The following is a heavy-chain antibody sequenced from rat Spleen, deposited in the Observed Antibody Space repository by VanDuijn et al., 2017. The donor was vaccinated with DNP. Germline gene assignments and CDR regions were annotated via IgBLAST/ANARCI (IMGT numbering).Heavy chain of an antibody. J-gene: IGHJ2*01. CDR2: INADGGST. CDR3: ASWSPIAPISTSNY. D-gene: IGHD1-2*01. CDR1: GLTFTNYG. V-gene: IGHV5S13*01. Sequence: EVQLVESGGGLVQPGGSLKLSCTVSGLTFTNYGMAWVRQAPAKGLEWVTSINADGGSTYYLDSVKGRFTISRDNAENTVYLQMNSLRSEDTATYFCASWSPIAPISTSNYWGQGVMVTVSS.